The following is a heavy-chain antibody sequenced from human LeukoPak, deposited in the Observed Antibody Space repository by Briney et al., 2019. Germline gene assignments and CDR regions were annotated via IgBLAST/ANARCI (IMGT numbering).Heavy chain of an antibody. CDR3: AKGGQQLVRRSPLGY. V-gene: IGHV3-30*02. J-gene: IGHJ4*02. D-gene: IGHD6-13*01. CDR2: IRYDGSNK. CDR1: GFTFSSYG. Sequence: GGSLRLSCAASGFTFSSYGMHWVRQAPGKGLEWVAFIRYDGSNKYYADSVKGRFTISRDNSKNTLYLQMNSLRAEDTAVYYCAKGGQQLVRRSPLGYWGQGTLVTVSS.